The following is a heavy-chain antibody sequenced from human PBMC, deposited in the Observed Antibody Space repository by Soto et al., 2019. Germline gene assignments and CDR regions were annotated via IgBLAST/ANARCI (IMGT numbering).Heavy chain of an antibody. CDR3: ATATTMIVVVIASHAFDI. D-gene: IGHD3-22*01. J-gene: IGHJ3*02. CDR2: FDPEDGET. Sequence: ASVKVSCKVSGYTLTELSMHWVRQAPGKGLEWMGGFDPEDGETIYAQKFQGRVTMTEDTSTDTAYMELSSLRSEDTAVYYCATATTMIVVVIASHAFDIWGQGTMVTVSS. V-gene: IGHV1-24*01. CDR1: GYTLTELS.